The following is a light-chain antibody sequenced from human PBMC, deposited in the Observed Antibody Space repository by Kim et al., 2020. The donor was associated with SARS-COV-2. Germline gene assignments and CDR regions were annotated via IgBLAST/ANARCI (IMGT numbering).Light chain of an antibody. V-gene: IGLV2-11*03. Sequence: SVTSATTGTVSDVGVYNYVSWYQQHPGKAPKLMSYDVSKRPSGEPDRFSGSKSDNTASLTISGLQAEDEADYYCCSYAGSYTFYVFGTGTKVTVL. CDR1: VSDVGVYNY. CDR2: DVS. CDR3: CSYAGSYTFYV. J-gene: IGLJ1*01.